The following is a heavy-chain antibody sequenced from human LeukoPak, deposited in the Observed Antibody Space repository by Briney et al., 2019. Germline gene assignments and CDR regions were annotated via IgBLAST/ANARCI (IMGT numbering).Heavy chain of an antibody. CDR3: TTDYYDYVWGSYRPDC. CDR2: IKSKTDGETT. J-gene: IGHJ4*02. CDR1: GFTFSNAW. Sequence: GGSLRLSCAASGFTFSNAWMTWVRQAPGQGLEWVARIKSKTDGETTDYAAPVKGRFTISRDDSKNTLYLQMNSLKTEDTAVYYCTTDYYDYVWGSYRPDCWGQGTLVTVSS. D-gene: IGHD3-16*02. V-gene: IGHV3-15*01.